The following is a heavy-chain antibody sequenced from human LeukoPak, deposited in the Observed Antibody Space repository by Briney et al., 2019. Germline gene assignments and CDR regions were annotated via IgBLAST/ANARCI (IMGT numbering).Heavy chain of an antibody. V-gene: IGHV3-23*01. CDR3: AKGRVVSSSWYGVWGYYFDY. CDR1: GFTFSSYG. J-gene: IGHJ4*02. Sequence: PGGSLRLSCAASGFTFSSYGMTWVRQAPGKGLEWVSAISGSGGSTYYADSVKGRFTISRDNSKNTLYLQMNSLRAEDTAVYYCAKGRVVSSSWYGVWGYYFDYWGQGTLVTVSS. CDR2: ISGSGGST. D-gene: IGHD6-13*01.